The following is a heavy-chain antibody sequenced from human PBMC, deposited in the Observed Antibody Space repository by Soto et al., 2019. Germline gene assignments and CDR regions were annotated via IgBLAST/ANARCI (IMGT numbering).Heavy chain of an antibody. V-gene: IGHV1-18*04. CDR3: ARGGNWNYVGAFDI. J-gene: IGHJ3*02. Sequence: QVQLVQSGPEVKKPGASVKLSCKASGYIFPSYTVTWVRQAPGQGLEWMGWVSAYTGETQYAQRFHGTVTMTTNTSTSTAYMEMRSLKSDDTAVYYCARGGNWNYVGAFDIWGQGTMVNVSS. D-gene: IGHD1-7*01. CDR1: GYIFPSYT. CDR2: VSAYTGET.